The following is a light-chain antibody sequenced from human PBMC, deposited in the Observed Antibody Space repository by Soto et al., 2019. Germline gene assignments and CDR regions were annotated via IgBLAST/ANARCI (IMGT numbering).Light chain of an antibody. Sequence: DIVMTQSPDSLAVSLGERATINCESSQSRLHASNNKNFLAWYQQKPRQPPKLLISWASTRESGVPDRFSGSGSGTDFTLTISSLQAEDVGVYYCQHYYSTPPTFGQGTKLEIK. CDR2: WAS. CDR3: QHYYSTPPT. V-gene: IGKV4-1*01. J-gene: IGKJ2*01. CDR1: QSRLHASNNKNF.